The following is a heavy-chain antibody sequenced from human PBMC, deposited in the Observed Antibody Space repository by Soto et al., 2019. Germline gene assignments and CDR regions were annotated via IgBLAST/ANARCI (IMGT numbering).Heavy chain of an antibody. Sequence: EVQLVESGGGLIQPGGSLRLSCAASGFTFTGNDMNWVRQAPGKGLEWVSLLYSSGSTYYADSVKGRFTISRDNSNNTFYLQMSSLRAEDTAVYDCAARPLLPGAPWGQGTMVTVSS. V-gene: IGHV3-53*01. CDR2: LYSSGST. CDR1: GFTFTGND. D-gene: IGHD3-22*01. J-gene: IGHJ3*01. CDR3: AARPLLPGAP.